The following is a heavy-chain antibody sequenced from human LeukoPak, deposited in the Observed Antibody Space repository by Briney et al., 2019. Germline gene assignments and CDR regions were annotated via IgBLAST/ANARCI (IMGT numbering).Heavy chain of an antibody. J-gene: IGHJ4*02. V-gene: IGHV4-34*01. CDR1: GGSFSGYY. Sequence: TSETLSLTCAVYGGSFSGYYWSWIRQPPGKGLEWIGEINHSGSTNYNPSLKSRVTISVDTSKNQFSLKLSSVTAANTAVYYCARRRYPIRLERRGWYFDYWGQGTLVTVSS. CDR3: ARRRYPIRLERRGWYFDY. CDR2: INHSGST. D-gene: IGHD1-1*01.